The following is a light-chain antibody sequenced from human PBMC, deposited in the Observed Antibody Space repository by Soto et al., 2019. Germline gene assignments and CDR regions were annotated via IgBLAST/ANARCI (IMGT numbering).Light chain of an antibody. J-gene: IGLJ2*01. Sequence: QSALTQPASVSGSPGQSITISCTGTSSDVGGYNYVSWYQQHPGKAPKLMIYDVSNRPSGVSNRFSGSKSGNTASLTISGLQAEEEADSYCCSYPSSSTYVVFGGGTKLTVL. CDR3: CSYPSSSTYVV. CDR1: SSDVGGYNY. CDR2: DVS. V-gene: IGLV2-14*01.